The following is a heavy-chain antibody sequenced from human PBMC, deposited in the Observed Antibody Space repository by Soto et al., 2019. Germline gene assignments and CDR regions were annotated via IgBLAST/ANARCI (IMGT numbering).Heavy chain of an antibody. D-gene: IGHD4-4*01. Sequence: ASVKVSCKASGYTFTSYGISWVRQAPGQGLEWMGLINTYNGYTNYPQNIQGRVTMNTDTSTGTVYMELRSLTSDDTAVYYCARDLTKGLDVWGQGTTVTVSS. CDR3: ARDLTKGLDV. CDR1: GYTFTSYG. CDR2: INTYNGYT. J-gene: IGHJ6*02. V-gene: IGHV1-18*01.